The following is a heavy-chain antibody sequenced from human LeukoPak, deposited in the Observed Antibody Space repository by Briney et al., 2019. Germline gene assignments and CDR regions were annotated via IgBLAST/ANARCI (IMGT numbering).Heavy chain of an antibody. D-gene: IGHD3-3*01. Sequence: SETLSLTCTVSGGSISSSSYYWGWLRQPPGKGLEWIGSIYYSGSTYYNPSLKSRVTISVDTSKNQFSLKLSSVTAADTAVYDCARHYYDSNWFDPWGQGTLVTVSS. CDR3: ARHYYDSNWFDP. V-gene: IGHV4-39*01. CDR1: GGSISSSSYY. J-gene: IGHJ5*02. CDR2: IYYSGST.